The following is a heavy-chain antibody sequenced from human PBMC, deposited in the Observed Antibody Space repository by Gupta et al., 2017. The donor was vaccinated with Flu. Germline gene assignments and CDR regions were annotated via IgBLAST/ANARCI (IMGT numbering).Heavy chain of an antibody. V-gene: IGHV3-74*01. CDR3: ARDGAGDCSCDSCYSWFDP. Sequence: KELVWVSRIKSDESSAGYADSVKGRFTIYRDNAKNTLYLQMNSRRADDTAVYCCARDGAGDCSCDSCYSWFDPWGQGTLVTVSS. J-gene: IGHJ5*02. CDR2: IKSDESSA. D-gene: IGHD2-15*01.